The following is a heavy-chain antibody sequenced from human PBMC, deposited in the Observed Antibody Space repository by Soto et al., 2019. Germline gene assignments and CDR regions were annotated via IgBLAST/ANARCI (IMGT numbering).Heavy chain of an antibody. CDR2: INPSGGST. CDR3: ARDLARYCSGGSCYSGYFDY. Sequence: ASVKVSCKASGGTFSSYAISWVRQAPGQGLEWMGIINPSGGSTSYAQKFQGRVTMTRDTSTSTVYMELSSLRSEDTAVYYCARDLARYCSGGSCYSGYFDYWGQGTLVTVSS. J-gene: IGHJ4*02. CDR1: GGTFSSYA. D-gene: IGHD2-15*01. V-gene: IGHV1-46*03.